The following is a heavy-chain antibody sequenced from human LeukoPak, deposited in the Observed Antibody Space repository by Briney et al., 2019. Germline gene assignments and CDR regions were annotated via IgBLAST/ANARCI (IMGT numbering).Heavy chain of an antibody. CDR1: GGSISSYY. Sequence: SETLSLTCTVSGGSISSYYWSWIRQPPGKGLEWIGYIYYSGSTNYNPSLKSRVTISVDTSKNQFSLKLNSVTAADTAVYYGAIDILTGYSPSGGQGTLVTVSS. V-gene: IGHV4-59*08. D-gene: IGHD3-9*01. CDR3: AIDILTGYSPS. CDR2: IYYSGST. J-gene: IGHJ4*02.